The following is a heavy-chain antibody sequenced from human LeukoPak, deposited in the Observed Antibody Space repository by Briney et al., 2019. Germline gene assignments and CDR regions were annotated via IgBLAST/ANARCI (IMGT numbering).Heavy chain of an antibody. CDR1: GYTFTGYY. CDR2: INPNSGGT. V-gene: IGHV1-2*02. Sequence: ASVKVSCKASGYTFTGYYMHWVRQAPGQGLEWVGWINPNSGGTNYAQKFQGRVTMTRDTSISTAYMELSRLRSDDTAVYYCARPYCSGGSCYGKYYFDYWGQGTLVTVSS. CDR3: ARPYCSGGSCYGKYYFDY. D-gene: IGHD2-15*01. J-gene: IGHJ4*02.